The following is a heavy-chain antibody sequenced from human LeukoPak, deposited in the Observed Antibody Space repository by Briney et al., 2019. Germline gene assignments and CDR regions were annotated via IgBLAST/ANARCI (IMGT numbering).Heavy chain of an antibody. V-gene: IGHV4-39*01. CDR1: GASFNSGTYY. J-gene: IGHJ4*02. Sequence: SETLSLTCTVSGASFNSGTYYWGRIRQPPGKGLEWIGTIYYSGNTNYNPSLNSRVTISVDTSKNQFSLKLSSVTAADTAVYYCARHPDCSSTSCPFDYWGQGTLATVSS. CDR2: IYYSGNT. D-gene: IGHD2-2*01. CDR3: ARHPDCSSTSCPFDY.